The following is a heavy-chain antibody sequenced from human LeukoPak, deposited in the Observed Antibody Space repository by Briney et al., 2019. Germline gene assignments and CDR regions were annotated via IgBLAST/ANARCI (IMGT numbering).Heavy chain of an antibody. V-gene: IGHV3-7*03. CDR3: ARAGIYCSGGSCYSWFDP. D-gene: IGHD2-15*01. CDR2: IKQQGSET. Sequence: PGGSLRLSCAASGFTFSTYWMSRVRQVPGKGLEWVANIKQQGSETYYVDSVKGRFTVSRDNAKNSLYLQMNSLRAEDTALYYCARAGIYCSGGSCYSWFDPWGQGTLVTVSS. CDR1: GFTFSTYW. J-gene: IGHJ5*02.